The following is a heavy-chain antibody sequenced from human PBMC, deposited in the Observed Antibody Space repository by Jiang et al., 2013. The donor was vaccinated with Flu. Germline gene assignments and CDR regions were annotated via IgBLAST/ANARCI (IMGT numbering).Heavy chain of an antibody. V-gene: IGHV3-23*04. J-gene: IGHJ4*02. D-gene: IGHD5-18*01. CDR2: ISGSGGST. CDR3: AKGGYSYGEYRFYSDH. Sequence: QLVESGGGLVQPGGSLRLSCAASGITFSRSAMSWVRQAPGKGLEWVSAISGSGGSTYYADSVKGRFTISRDNSRNTLYLQMNSLRAEDTAVYYCAKGGYSYGEYRFYSDHWGQGTLVTVSS. CDR1: GITFSRSA.